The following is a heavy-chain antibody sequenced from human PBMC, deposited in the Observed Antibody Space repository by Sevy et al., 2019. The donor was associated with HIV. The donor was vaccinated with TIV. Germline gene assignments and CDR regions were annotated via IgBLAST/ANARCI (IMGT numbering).Heavy chain of an antibody. CDR3: ARGVGLDC. Sequence: GGSLRLSCAASGFTFSPYWMTWVRQAPGKGLGWVANIRPDGSEKYYVDSVKGRFTISRDNAKNSLYLQVNSLRADDTAMYYCARGVGLDCWGQGALVTVSS. D-gene: IGHD1-26*01. V-gene: IGHV3-7*01. CDR2: IRPDGSEK. CDR1: GFTFSPYW. J-gene: IGHJ4*02.